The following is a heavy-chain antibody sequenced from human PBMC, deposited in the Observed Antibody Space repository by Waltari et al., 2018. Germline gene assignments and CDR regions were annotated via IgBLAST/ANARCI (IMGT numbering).Heavy chain of an antibody. CDR1: GYSFTTYW. Sequence: EVQLVQSGAGIGRPGESLKNSCKGSGYSFTTYWIGWVRQMPGKGLEWMGFIYPDDSDTRYSPSFQGQVTISVDKSINTAYLQWSSLKASDTAMYYCARATGVNWFAPWGQGTLVTVSS. J-gene: IGHJ5*02. CDR3: ARATGVNWFAP. D-gene: IGHD3-10*01. CDR2: IYPDDSDT. V-gene: IGHV5-51*03.